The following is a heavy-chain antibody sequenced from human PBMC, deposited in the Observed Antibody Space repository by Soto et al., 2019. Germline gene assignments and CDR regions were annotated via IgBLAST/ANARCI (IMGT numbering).Heavy chain of an antibody. Sequence: PSETLSLTCAVSGGSISSSTYYWGWMRQPPGKGLEWIASFFIGGNTYYNPSLKSRVTILEDTSKNQFSLKLNSVTAADTAVYYCAREGRMGTFDYWGQGALVTVSS. CDR2: FFIGGNT. J-gene: IGHJ4*02. V-gene: IGHV4-39*07. CDR3: AREGRMGTFDY. D-gene: IGHD1-1*01. CDR1: GGSISSSTYY.